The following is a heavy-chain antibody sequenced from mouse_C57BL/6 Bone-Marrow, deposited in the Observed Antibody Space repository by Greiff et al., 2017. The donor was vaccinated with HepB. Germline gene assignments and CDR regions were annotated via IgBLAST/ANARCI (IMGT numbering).Heavy chain of an antibody. CDR2: IDPNSGGT. CDR3: GRPYYYDSSSWFDY. V-gene: IGHV1-72*01. CDR1: GYTFTSYW. D-gene: IGHD1-1*01. J-gene: IGHJ3*01. Sequence: VQLQQSGAELVKPGASVKLSCKASGYTFTSYWMHWVKQRPGRGLEWIGRIDPNSGGTKYNEKFKSKATLTVDKSSSTAYKQHSSLTSEDSAVSYCGRPYYYDSSSWFDYWGQGTLVTVSA.